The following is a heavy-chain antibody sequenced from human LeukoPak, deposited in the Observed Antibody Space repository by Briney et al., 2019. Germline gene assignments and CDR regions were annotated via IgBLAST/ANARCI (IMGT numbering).Heavy chain of an antibody. CDR1: GYTFTSYY. V-gene: IGHV1-46*01. D-gene: IGHD3-22*01. CDR2: INPSGGST. CDR3: ARDQLPYYYDSSGPIDL. Sequence: ASVRVSCKASGYTFTSYYMHWVRQAPGQGLEWMGIINPSGGSTSYAQKFQGRVTMTRDMSTSTVYMELSSLRSEDTAVYYCARDQLPYYYDSSGPIDLWGRDTLVTVSS. J-gene: IGHJ2*01.